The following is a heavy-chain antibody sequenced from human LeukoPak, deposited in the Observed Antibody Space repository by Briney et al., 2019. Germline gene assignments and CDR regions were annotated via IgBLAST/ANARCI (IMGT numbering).Heavy chain of an antibody. Sequence: GGSLRLSCAASGFTFSSYWMSWVRQAPGKGLEWVANIKQDGSDKYYVDSVKGRFTISRDNAKNSLYLQINSLRAEDKAVYYCARGRDGYNCWGQGTLVTVSS. V-gene: IGHV3-7*01. D-gene: IGHD5-24*01. CDR2: IKQDGSDK. CDR1: GFTFSSYW. J-gene: IGHJ4*02. CDR3: ARGRDGYNC.